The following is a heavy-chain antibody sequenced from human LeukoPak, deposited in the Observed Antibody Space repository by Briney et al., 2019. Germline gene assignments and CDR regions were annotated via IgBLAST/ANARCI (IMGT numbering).Heavy chain of an antibody. CDR3: GKEGRGMGAATIDY. CDR2: ISGSGGST. J-gene: IGHJ4*02. D-gene: IGHD1-26*01. Sequence: SGGSLRLSCAASGFTFSNYAMSWVRQAPGKGLEWVSGISGSGGSTYYADSVGRFSISRDYSKNTLYLQMTSLRAEDTAVYYGGKEGRGMGAATIDYWGQGTLVTVSS. V-gene: IGHV3-23*01. CDR1: GFTFSNYA.